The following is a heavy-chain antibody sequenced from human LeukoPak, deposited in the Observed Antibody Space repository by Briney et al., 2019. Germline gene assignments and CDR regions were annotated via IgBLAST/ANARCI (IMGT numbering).Heavy chain of an antibody. CDR2: IWFDGSNK. CDR1: GFTFSSYG. Sequence: GGSLRLSCAASGFTFSSYGMHWVRQAPGKGLEWVAVIWFDGSNKYYADSVKGRFTISRDNSKNTLYLQMNSLRAEDTAVYYCARDRYSSGWATFDYWGQGTLVTVSS. V-gene: IGHV3-33*01. CDR3: ARDRYSSGWATFDY. J-gene: IGHJ4*02. D-gene: IGHD6-19*01.